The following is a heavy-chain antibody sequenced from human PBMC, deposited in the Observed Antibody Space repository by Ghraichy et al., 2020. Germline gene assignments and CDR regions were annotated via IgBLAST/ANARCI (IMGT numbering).Heavy chain of an antibody. V-gene: IGHV1-2*02. J-gene: IGHJ2*01. CDR2: INPNSSGT. CDR3: ARDYYDSSGYSWYFDL. CDR1: GYTFNGHY. D-gene: IGHD3-22*01. Sequence: ASVKVSCKASGYTFNGHYIHWVRQAPGQGLEWMGWINPNSSGTNYAQKFQGRVTMTRDTSVSTAYMELSRLRSDDTAVYYCARDYYDSSGYSWYFDLWGRGTLVTVSS.